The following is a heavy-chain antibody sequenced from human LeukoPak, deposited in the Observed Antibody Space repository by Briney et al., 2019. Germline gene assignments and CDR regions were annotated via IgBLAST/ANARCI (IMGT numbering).Heavy chain of an antibody. CDR1: EFTFSTYA. Sequence: AGGSLRLSCAASEFTFSTYAMHWVRQAPGKGLEWVALISYDGSNQHYADSVKGRFTISRDNSKNTLYLQMNSLRIEDTAVYYCARDYLGWELLPNREGFDYWGQGTLVTVSS. V-gene: IGHV3-30*04. D-gene: IGHD1-26*01. CDR2: ISYDGSNQ. CDR3: ARDYLGWELLPNREGFDY. J-gene: IGHJ4*02.